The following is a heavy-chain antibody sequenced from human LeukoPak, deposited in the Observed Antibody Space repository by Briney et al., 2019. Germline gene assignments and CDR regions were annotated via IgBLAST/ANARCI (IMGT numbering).Heavy chain of an antibody. D-gene: IGHD3-10*01. CDR3: ARFGDDLGV. Sequence: RTGGSLRLSCAASGLIFSNYNMNWVRQVPGKGLEWLSSISTSSSHIFYADSVEGRFTISRDNAKKSLYLQMNSLRVEDTAIYYCARFGDDLGVWGQGTTVTVS. CDR2: ISTSSSHI. CDR1: GLIFSNYN. J-gene: IGHJ6*02. V-gene: IGHV3-21*01.